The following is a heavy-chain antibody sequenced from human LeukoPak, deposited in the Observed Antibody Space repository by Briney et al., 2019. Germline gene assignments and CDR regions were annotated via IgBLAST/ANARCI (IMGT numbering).Heavy chain of an antibody. CDR2: IWYDGSNK. D-gene: IGHD6-19*01. CDR1: GFTFSSYG. Sequence: GRSLRLSCAASGFTFSSYGMHWVRQAPGKGLEWVAVIWYDGSNKYYADSVKGRFTISRDNSKNTLSLQMDSLRAEDTAVYYCARQQWLVPDYWGQGTLVTVSS. J-gene: IGHJ4*02. V-gene: IGHV3-33*01. CDR3: ARQQWLVPDY.